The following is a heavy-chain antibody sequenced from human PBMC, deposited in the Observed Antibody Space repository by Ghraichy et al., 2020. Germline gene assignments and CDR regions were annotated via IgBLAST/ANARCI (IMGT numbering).Heavy chain of an antibody. J-gene: IGHJ4*02. CDR3: ARQEGYSSIAARPLDY. V-gene: IGHV4-39*01. CDR1: GGSISSSSYY. CDR2: IYYSGST. Sequence: SETLSPTCTVSGGSISSSSYYWGWIRQPPGKGLEWIGSIYYSGSTYYNPSLKSRVTISVDTSKNQFSLKLSSVTAADTAVYYCARQEGYSSIAARPLDYWGQGTLVTVSS. D-gene: IGHD6-6*01.